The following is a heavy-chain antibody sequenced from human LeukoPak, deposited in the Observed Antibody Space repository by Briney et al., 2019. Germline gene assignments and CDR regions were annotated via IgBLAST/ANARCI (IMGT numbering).Heavy chain of an antibody. V-gene: IGHV1-18*04. CDR1: GYTFTSYG. D-gene: IGHD6-13*01. CDR2: ISAYNGNT. J-gene: IGHJ4*02. Sequence: GASVKVSCKASGYTFTSYGISWVRQAPGQGLEWMGWISAYNGNTNYAQKLQGRVTMTTDTSTSTAYMELRSLGSDDTAVYYCAREVPLYSSSWYANPLDYWGQGTLVTVSS. CDR3: AREVPLYSSSWYANPLDY.